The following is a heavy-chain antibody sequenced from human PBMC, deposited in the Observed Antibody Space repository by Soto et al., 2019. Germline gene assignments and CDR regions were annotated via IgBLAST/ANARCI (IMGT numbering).Heavy chain of an antibody. CDR3: ARDCPTVTPLYYCYYGMDV. CDR1: GYTFTGYY. Sequence: ASVKVSCKASGYTFTGYYMHWVRQAPGQGLEWMGWINPNSGDTNYAQKFQGRVTMTRDTSIGTAYMELSRLRSDDTAVYYCARDCPTVTPLYYCYYGMDVWGQGTTVTVYS. V-gene: IGHV1-2*02. J-gene: IGHJ6*02. D-gene: IGHD4-17*01. CDR2: INPNSGDT.